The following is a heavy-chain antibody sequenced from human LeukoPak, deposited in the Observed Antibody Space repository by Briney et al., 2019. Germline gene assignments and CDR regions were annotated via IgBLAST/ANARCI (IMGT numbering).Heavy chain of an antibody. CDR1: GFTFSSYW. CDR2: ISPDGSDK. Sequence: AGGSLRLSCVASGFTFSSYWMNWVRQAPGKGLERVGTISPDGSDKYYVDSVKGRFTVSRDNARNSLYLQMNNLRAEDTAVYYCARAAGHYFDYWGQGSLVTVSS. CDR3: ARAAGHYFDY. V-gene: IGHV3-7*01. J-gene: IGHJ4*02. D-gene: IGHD3-10*01.